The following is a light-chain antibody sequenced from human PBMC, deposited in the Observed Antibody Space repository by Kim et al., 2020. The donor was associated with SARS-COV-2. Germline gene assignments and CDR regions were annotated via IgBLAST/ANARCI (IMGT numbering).Light chain of an antibody. CDR1: SPTIGSNP. J-gene: IGLJ2*01. CDR2: SSS. Sequence: VITPCSGSSPTIGSNPVNWCRNDPATAPTLLIYSSSDRPPGVPDRFTASKSDTSAALAISGLQSEDETTYYCAAWDESLDGFLVFGGGTQLTVL. V-gene: IGLV1-44*01. CDR3: AAWDESLDGFLV.